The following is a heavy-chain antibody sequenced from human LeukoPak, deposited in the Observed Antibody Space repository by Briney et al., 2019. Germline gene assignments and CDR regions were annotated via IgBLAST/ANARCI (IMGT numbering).Heavy chain of an antibody. V-gene: IGHV4-30-4*01. CDR1: GGSISSGDYY. Sequence: SETLSLTCTVSGGSISSGDYYWSWIRQPPGKGLEWIGYIYYSGSTYYNPSLKSRVTISVDTSKNQFSLKLSSVTAADTAVYYCASYRRDGYNYFDYWGQGTLVTVSS. J-gene: IGHJ4*02. D-gene: IGHD5-24*01. CDR2: IYYSGST. CDR3: ASYRRDGYNYFDY.